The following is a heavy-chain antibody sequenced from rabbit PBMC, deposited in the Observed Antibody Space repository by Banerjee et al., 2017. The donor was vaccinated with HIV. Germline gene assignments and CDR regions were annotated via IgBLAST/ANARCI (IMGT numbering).Heavy chain of an antibody. CDR2: IYAGSSGST. CDR3: ARGVGSVYSYYFNL. J-gene: IGHJ4*01. V-gene: IGHV1S40*01. CDR1: GFSFSSSYY. D-gene: IGHD1-1*01. Sequence: QSLEESGGDLVKPGASLTLTCTASGFSFSSSYYMCWVRQAPGKGLEWIACIYAGSSGSTYYASWAKGRFTISKTSSTTVTLQMTSLTAADTATYFCARGVGSVYSYYFNLWGPGTLVTVS.